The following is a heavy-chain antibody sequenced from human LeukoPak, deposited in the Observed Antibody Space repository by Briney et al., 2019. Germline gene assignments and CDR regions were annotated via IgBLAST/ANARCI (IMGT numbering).Heavy chain of an antibody. Sequence: SQTLSLTCTVSGGSMSSGSYYWSWIRQPAWKGLEWIGRIYTSGSTKYNPSVESRVTISVDTPKNQFSLKLNSVTAADTTVYYCAREWGNAGLFDYWGQGTLVTVSS. CDR1: GGSMSSGSYY. J-gene: IGHJ4*02. V-gene: IGHV4-61*02. CDR3: AREWGNAGLFDY. D-gene: IGHD1-26*01. CDR2: IYTSGST.